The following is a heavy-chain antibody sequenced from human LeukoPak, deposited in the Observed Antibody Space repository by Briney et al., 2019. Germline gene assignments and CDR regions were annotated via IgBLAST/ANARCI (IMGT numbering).Heavy chain of an antibody. CDR1: GGSISGYF. Sequence: SETLSLTCTVSGGSISGYFWSWIRHPPGKGLEWLEYVDCDERINYSPSIRSRITISIGTSKNQVSLNLRSVTAADTAVYYCARDGIHGYSGLDVWCQGTLVTVSS. J-gene: IGHJ4*02. V-gene: IGHV4-59*12. CDR2: VDCDERI. D-gene: IGHD5-12*01. CDR3: ARDGIHGYSGLDV.